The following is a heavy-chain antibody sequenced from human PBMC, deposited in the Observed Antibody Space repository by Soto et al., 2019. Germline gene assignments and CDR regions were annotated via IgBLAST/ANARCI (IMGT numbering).Heavy chain of an antibody. D-gene: IGHD3-22*01. CDR3: ARDPDSSGYYVFDY. CDR1: GFTFGSYA. CDR2: ISYDGSNK. Sequence: GGSLRLSCAASGFTFGSYARHWVRQAPGKGLEWVAVISYDGSNKYYADSVKGRFTIPRDNSKNTLYLQMNSLRAEDTAVYYCARDPDSSGYYVFDYWGQGTLVTVYS. V-gene: IGHV3-30-3*01. J-gene: IGHJ4*02.